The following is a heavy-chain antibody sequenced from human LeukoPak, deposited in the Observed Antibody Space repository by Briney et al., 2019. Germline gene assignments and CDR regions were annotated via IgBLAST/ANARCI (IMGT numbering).Heavy chain of an antibody. J-gene: IGHJ6*02. CDR1: GFTFSDYY. CDR2: ISSSGSTI. V-gene: IGHV3-11*01. Sequence: NPGGSLRLSCAASGFTFSDYYMSWIRQAPGKGLEWVSYISSSGSTIYYADSVKGRFTISRDNAKNSLYLQMNSLRAEDMAVYYCARGGWYVTYYYYGMDVWGQGTTVTVSS. CDR3: ARGGWYVTYYYYGMDV. D-gene: IGHD6-19*01.